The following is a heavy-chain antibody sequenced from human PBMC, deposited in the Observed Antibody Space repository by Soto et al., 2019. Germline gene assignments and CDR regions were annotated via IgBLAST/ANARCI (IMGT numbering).Heavy chain of an antibody. CDR3: ASRRLRFLEWSPSNYYYYGMDV. CDR1: GGTFSSYA. CDR2: IIPIFGTA. Sequence: GASVKVSCKASGGTFSSYAISWVRQAPGQGLEWMGGIIPIFGTANYAQKFQGRVTITADKSTSTAYMELSSLRSEDTAVYYCASRRLRFLEWSPSNYYYYGMDVWGQGTTVTVSS. V-gene: IGHV1-69*06. D-gene: IGHD3-3*01. J-gene: IGHJ6*02.